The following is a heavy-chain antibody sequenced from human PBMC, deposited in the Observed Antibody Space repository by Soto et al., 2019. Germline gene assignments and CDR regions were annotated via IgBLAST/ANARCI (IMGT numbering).Heavy chain of an antibody. CDR1: GYTFTSYD. Sequence: ASVKVSCKASGYTFTSYDINWVRQATGQGLEWMGWMNPNSGNTGYAQKFQGRVTMTRNTSISTAYMELSSLRSEDTAVYYCARGKKIWGGYYKFYYYYGMDVWGQGTTVTV. D-gene: IGHD3-3*01. CDR2: MNPNSGNT. V-gene: IGHV1-8*01. CDR3: ARGKKIWGGYYKFYYYYGMDV. J-gene: IGHJ6*02.